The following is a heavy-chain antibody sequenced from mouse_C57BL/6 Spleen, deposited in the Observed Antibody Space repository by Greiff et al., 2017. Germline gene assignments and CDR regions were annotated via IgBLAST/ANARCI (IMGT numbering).Heavy chain of an antibody. J-gene: IGHJ4*01. V-gene: IGHV5-6*01. D-gene: IGHD2-4*01. Sequence: EVKLVESGGDLVKPGGSLKLSCAASGFTFSSYGMSWVRQTPDKRLEWVATISSGGSYTYYPDSVKGRFTISRDNAKNTLYLQMSSLKSEDTAMYYCATLYYDYERGAMDYWGQGTSVTVSS. CDR3: ATLYYDYERGAMDY. CDR1: GFTFSSYG. CDR2: ISSGGSYT.